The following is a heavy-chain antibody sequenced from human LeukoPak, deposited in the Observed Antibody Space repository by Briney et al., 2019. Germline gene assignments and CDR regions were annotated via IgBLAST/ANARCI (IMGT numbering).Heavy chain of an antibody. Sequence: KPSETLSLTCTVSGGSISSYYWSWIRQPPGKGLEWIGYIYYSGSTNYNPSLKSRVTISVDTSKNQFSLKLGSVTAADTAVYYCVRSGGGSGGYWGQGTLVTVSS. CDR1: GGSISSYY. CDR3: VRSGGGSGGY. CDR2: IYYSGST. V-gene: IGHV4-59*01. D-gene: IGHD6-19*01. J-gene: IGHJ4*02.